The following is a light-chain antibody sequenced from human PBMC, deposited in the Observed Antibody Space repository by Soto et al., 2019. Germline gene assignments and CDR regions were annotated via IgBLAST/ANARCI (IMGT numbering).Light chain of an antibody. CDR1: SSNIGSNT. J-gene: IGLJ2*01. CDR3: AAWDDSLNGLV. Sequence: QLVLTQPPSASGTPGQRVTISCSGSSSNIGSNTVNWYQQLPGTAPKLLIYSNNHRPSGVPDRFAGSKSGPSASLAIRGLQSEDEADYYCAAWDDSLNGLVFGGGTKLTVL. V-gene: IGLV1-44*01. CDR2: SNN.